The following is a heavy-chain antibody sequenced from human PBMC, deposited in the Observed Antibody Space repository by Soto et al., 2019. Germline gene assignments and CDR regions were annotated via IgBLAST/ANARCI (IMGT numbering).Heavy chain of an antibody. Sequence: GGSLRLSCAASGFTFSSYGMHWVRQAPGKGLEWVAVIWYDGSNKYYADSVKGRFTISRDNSKNTLYLQMNSLRAEDTAVYYCAREGRITIFGVVHSWFDPWGQGTLVTVSS. V-gene: IGHV3-33*01. J-gene: IGHJ5*02. D-gene: IGHD3-3*01. CDR1: GFTFSSYG. CDR2: IWYDGSNK. CDR3: AREGRITIFGVVHSWFDP.